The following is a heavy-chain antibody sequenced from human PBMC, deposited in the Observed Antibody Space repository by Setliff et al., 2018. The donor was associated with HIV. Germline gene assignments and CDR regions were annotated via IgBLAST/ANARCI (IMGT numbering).Heavy chain of an antibody. Sequence: PSETLSLTCDVYGGSLSGYYWSWIRQSPGKGLEWIGEINDSGNSNYNPSLKSRVTISVDTSKNHFSLRLKSVTAADTAVYYCARGLGGYCSSVSCYEADHWGQGTRVTSPQ. V-gene: IGHV4-34*01. CDR3: ARGLGGYCSSVSCYEADH. CDR2: INDSGNS. D-gene: IGHD2-2*01. CDR1: GGSLSGYY. J-gene: IGHJ5*02.